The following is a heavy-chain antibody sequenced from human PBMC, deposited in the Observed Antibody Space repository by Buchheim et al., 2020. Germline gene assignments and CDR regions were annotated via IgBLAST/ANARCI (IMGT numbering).Heavy chain of an antibody. CDR3: ARDGGLTGYYPTYYFDY. D-gene: IGHD3-9*01. CDR1: GFIFSTYG. J-gene: IGHJ4*02. V-gene: IGHV3-33*01. CDR2: IWDDGNNK. Sequence: QVQLVESGGGVVQPGRSLRLSCAASGFIFSTYGMHWVRQAPGKGLEWVAVIWDDGNNKYYADSVKDRFTLSRDNSKNTLYLQMNSLRAEDTAVYYCARDGGLTGYYPTYYFDYWGQGTL.